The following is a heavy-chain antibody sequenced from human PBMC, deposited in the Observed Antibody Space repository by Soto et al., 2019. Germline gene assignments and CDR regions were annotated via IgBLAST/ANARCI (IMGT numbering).Heavy chain of an antibody. D-gene: IGHD1-7*01. CDR3: AKDRNYPRDQFHY. CDR2: IHYSGST. CDR1: GDSISDTIYY. Sequence: SETLSLTCRVSGDSISDTIYYWGWIRQPPGMGLEWIGSIHYSGSTQFHPSFKSRVTISVDTSKNEFSLRLRSVTAADTAVYYCAKDRNYPRDQFHYWGQGTLVTVSS. V-gene: IGHV4-39*02. J-gene: IGHJ4*02.